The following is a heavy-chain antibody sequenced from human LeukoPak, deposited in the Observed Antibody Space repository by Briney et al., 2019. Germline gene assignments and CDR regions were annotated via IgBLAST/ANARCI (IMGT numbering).Heavy chain of an antibody. V-gene: IGHV1-18*01. CDR2: IGTYNGIT. Sequence: ASVKVSCKASGYTFTTYGISWVRQAPGQGLEWMGWIGTYNGITKYAQKLQGRVTMTTDTSTSTAYMELRSLRSDDTAVYYCARDLSSGWTSFQNWGQGTLVTVSS. J-gene: IGHJ4*02. CDR1: GYTFTTYG. D-gene: IGHD6-19*01. CDR3: ARDLSSGWTSFQN.